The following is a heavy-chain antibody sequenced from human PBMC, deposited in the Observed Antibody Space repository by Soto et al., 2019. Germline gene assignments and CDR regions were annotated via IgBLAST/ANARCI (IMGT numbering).Heavy chain of an antibody. CDR3: ARDLHSSSFNTYYYYGMDV. CDR2: IYYTGST. J-gene: IGHJ6*02. CDR1: SGSISTYY. D-gene: IGHD6-6*01. V-gene: IGHV4-59*01. Sequence: SETLSLTCTVSSGSISTYYWSWIRQPPGKGLEWIGYIYYTGSTNYNPSLKSRVTISVDTSKNQFSLKLSSVTAADTAVYYCARDLHSSSFNTYYYYGMDVWGQGTTVTVSS.